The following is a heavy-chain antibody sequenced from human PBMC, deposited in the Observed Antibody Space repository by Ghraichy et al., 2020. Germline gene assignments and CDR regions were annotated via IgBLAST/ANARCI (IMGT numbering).Heavy chain of an antibody. CDR3: ARDEAGIAAAGNNWFDP. CDR2: INPSGGST. J-gene: IGHJ5*02. V-gene: IGHV1-46*01. CDR1: GYTFTSYY. D-gene: IGHD6-13*01. Sequence: ASVKVSCKASGYTFTSYYMHWVRQAPGQGLAWMGIINPSGGSTSYAQKFQGRVTMTRDTSTSTVYMELSSLRSEDTAVYYCARDEAGIAAAGNNWFDPWGHGTLVIVSS.